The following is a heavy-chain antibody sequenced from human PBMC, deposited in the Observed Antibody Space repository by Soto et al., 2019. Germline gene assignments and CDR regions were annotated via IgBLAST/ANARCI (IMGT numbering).Heavy chain of an antibody. Sequence: SETLSLTCAIYGASLGGFHWTWLRQAPGKGLEWIGKLIHGGSTNYNPSLKGRVSFSLDTSKKQFSLHLMSVTAADTAVYYCARSPLGYDYVRQTWREVGDSFDIWGRGTLVTVSS. J-gene: IGHJ3*02. CDR2: LIHGGST. D-gene: IGHD3-16*01. V-gene: IGHV4-34*12. CDR1: GASLGGFH. CDR3: ARSPLGYDYVRQTWREVGDSFDI.